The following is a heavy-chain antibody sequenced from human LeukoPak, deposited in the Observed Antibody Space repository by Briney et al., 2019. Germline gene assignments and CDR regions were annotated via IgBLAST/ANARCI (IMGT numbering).Heavy chain of an antibody. D-gene: IGHD4-23*01. CDR2: ISSSSSYI. J-gene: IGHJ4*02. Sequence: TGGSLRLSCAASGFTFSSYSMNWVRQAPGKGLEWVSSISSSSSYIYYADSVKGRFTISRDNAKNSLYLQMNSLRAEDTAMYYCSSLTVGLGGADYWGQGTLVTVSS. CDR3: SSLTVGLGGADY. V-gene: IGHV3-21*01. CDR1: GFTFSSYS.